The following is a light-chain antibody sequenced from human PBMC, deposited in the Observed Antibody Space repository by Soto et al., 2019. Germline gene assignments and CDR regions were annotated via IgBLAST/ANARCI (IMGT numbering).Light chain of an antibody. J-gene: IGLJ1*01. V-gene: IGLV3-21*04. CDR2: YDS. CDR1: NIGIKS. Sequence: SYELTQPPSVSVAPGKTARITCGGNNIGIKSEHWYQQKPGQAPVLVIYYDSDRPSGIPERFSGSNSGNTATLTISRVEAGDEADYYCQVWDSSSDNYVFGTGTKVTVL. CDR3: QVWDSSSDNYV.